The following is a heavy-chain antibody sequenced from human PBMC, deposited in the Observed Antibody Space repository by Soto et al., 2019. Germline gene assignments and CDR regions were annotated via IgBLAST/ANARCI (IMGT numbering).Heavy chain of an antibody. J-gene: IGHJ4*02. CDR2: ISPDGIRT. D-gene: IGHD3-16*02. CDR1: GLPFSNCW. CDR3: TKEASFRIDY. V-gene: IGHV3-7*05. Sequence: GGSLRLSCVASGLPFSNCWMTWVRQAPGKGLEWVAKISPDGIRTDYVDSVKGRFTISRDNARNSLYLQMNNLRVEDTAIYYCTKEASFRIDYWGQGALVTVSS.